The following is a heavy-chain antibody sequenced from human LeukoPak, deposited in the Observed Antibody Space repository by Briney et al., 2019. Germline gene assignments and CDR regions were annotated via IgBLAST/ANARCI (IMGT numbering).Heavy chain of an antibody. V-gene: IGHV3-30-3*01. CDR2: ISYDGSNK. CDR3: ARAVSTVTESDPFDI. J-gene: IGHJ3*02. Sequence: GGSLRLSCAASGFTFSSYAMHWVRQAPGKGLERVAVISYDGSNKYYADSVKGRFTISRDNSKNTLYLQMNSLRAEDTAVYYCARAVSTVTESDPFDIWGQGTMVTVSS. D-gene: IGHD4-17*01. CDR1: GFTFSSYA.